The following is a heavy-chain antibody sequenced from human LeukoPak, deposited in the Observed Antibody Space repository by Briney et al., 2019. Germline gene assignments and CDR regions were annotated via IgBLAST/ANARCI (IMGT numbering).Heavy chain of an antibody. CDR2: IHHSGIT. D-gene: IGHD5-12*01. V-gene: IGHV4-38-2*02. CDR1: DYSISNTYY. J-gene: IGHJ4*02. CDR3: ARGPSGYHNT. Sequence: SETLSLTCTVSDYSISNTYYWGWIRQPPGKGLEWIGNIHHSGITNYNPSLKSRVSISIDTSKNQFSLKLTSLKAADTAVYYCARGPSGYHNTGGQGTLVTVSS.